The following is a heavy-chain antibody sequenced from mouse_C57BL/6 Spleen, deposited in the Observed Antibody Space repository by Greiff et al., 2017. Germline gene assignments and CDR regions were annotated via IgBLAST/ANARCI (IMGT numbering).Heavy chain of an antibody. D-gene: IGHD2-4*01. J-gene: IGHJ2*01. CDR3: ARLDYDVRVDY. V-gene: IGHV1-19*01. CDR1: GYTFTDYY. CDR2: INPYNGGT. Sequence: EVQLQQSGPVLVKPGASVKMSCKASGYTFTDYYMNWVKQSHGKSLEWIGVINPYNGGTSYNQKFKGKATLTVDKSSSSAYMELNSLTSEDSAVYYCARLDYDVRVDYWGQGTTLTVSS.